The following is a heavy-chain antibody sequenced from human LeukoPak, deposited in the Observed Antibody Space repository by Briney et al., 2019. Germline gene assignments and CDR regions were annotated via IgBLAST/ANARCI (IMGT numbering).Heavy chain of an antibody. Sequence: ASVKVSCKASGYTFTGYYMHWVRQAPGQGLEWMGWISAYNGNTNYAQKLQGRVTMTTDTSTSTAYMELRSLRSDDTAVYYCARDPPLADDYWGQGTLVTVSS. CDR2: ISAYNGNT. D-gene: IGHD6-19*01. V-gene: IGHV1-18*04. J-gene: IGHJ4*02. CDR1: GYTFTGYY. CDR3: ARDPPLADDY.